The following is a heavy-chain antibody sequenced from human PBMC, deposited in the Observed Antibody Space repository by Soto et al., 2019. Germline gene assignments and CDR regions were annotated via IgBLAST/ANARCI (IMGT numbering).Heavy chain of an antibody. CDR1: GGTFSSYA. V-gene: IGHV1-69*13. J-gene: IGHJ6*02. D-gene: IGHD6-13*01. CDR3: AREPGYSSSWYDYYYGMDV. Sequence: SVKVSCKASGGTFSSYAISWVRQAPGQGLEWMGGIIPIFGTANYAQKFQGRVTITADESTSTAYMELSSLRSEDTAVYYCAREPGYSSSWYDYYYGMDVWGQGTTVTVSS. CDR2: IIPIFGTA.